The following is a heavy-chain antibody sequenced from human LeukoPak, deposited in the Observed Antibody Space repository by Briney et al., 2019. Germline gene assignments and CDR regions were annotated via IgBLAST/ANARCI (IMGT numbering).Heavy chain of an antibody. J-gene: IGHJ4*02. CDR3: ASNLDDSSGYYWYY. CDR2: IKQDGSEK. Sequence: GGSLRLSCAASGFTFSSYWMSWVRQAPGKGLEWVAYIKQDGSEKYYADSVKGRFTISRDNAKNSLYLQMNSLRAEDTAVYYCASNLDDSSGYYWYYWGQGTLVTVSS. CDR1: GFTFSSYW. D-gene: IGHD3-22*01. V-gene: IGHV3-7*01.